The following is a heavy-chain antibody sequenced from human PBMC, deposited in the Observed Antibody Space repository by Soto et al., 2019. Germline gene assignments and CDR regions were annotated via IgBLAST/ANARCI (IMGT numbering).Heavy chain of an antibody. D-gene: IGHD6-13*01. Sequence: GESLKISCKGSGYSFTSYWISWVRQMPGKGLEWMGRIDPSDSYTNYSPSFQGHVTISADKSISTAYLQWSSLKASDTAMYYCARQVRGGGSSWYFDYWGQGTLVTVSS. CDR2: IDPSDSYT. CDR1: GYSFTSYW. J-gene: IGHJ4*02. CDR3: ARQVRGGGSSWYFDY. V-gene: IGHV5-10-1*01.